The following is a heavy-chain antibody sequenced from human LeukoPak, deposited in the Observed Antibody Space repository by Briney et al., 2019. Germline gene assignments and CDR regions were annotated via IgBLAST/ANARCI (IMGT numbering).Heavy chain of an antibody. CDR3: ASLKYYYGSGSENWFDP. Sequence: GSLRLSCAASGFTVSSNYMSWVRQAPGKGLEWVSVIYSGGSTYYADSVKGRFTISRDNSKNTLYLQMNSLRAEDTAVYYCASLKYYYGSGSENWFDPWGQGTLVTVSS. J-gene: IGHJ5*02. CDR2: IYSGGST. CDR1: GFTVSSNY. D-gene: IGHD3-10*01. V-gene: IGHV3-66*02.